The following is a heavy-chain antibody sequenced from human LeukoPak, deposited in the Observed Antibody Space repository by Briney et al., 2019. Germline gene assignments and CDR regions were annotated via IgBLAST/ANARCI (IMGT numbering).Heavy chain of an antibody. V-gene: IGHV4-4*07. D-gene: IGHD5-24*01. CDR2: IYTGGST. CDR3: AREEMATIDY. Sequence: PSETLSLTCTVSGGSISSYYWNWIRQPAGKGLEWVGRIYTGGSTNYNPSLTIRVNMSVDTSKNQFSLKLSSVTAADTAVYYCAREEMATIDYWGQGTLVTVSS. J-gene: IGHJ4*02. CDR1: GGSISSYY.